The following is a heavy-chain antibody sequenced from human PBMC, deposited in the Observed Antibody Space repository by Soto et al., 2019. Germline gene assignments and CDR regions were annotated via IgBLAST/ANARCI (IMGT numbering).Heavy chain of an antibody. Sequence: EVQLLESGGGLVQPGGSLRLSCAASGFTFSSYAMSWVRQAPGKGLEWVSAISGSGDSTYYADSVKGRFTISRDNSKNTQYLQMNRRRDEDTAVYCCAKRTGGLYFDLWGRGTLVTVSS. V-gene: IGHV3-23*01. J-gene: IGHJ2*01. CDR2: ISGSGDST. CDR1: GFTFSSYA. CDR3: AKRTGGLYFDL. D-gene: IGHD3-16*01.